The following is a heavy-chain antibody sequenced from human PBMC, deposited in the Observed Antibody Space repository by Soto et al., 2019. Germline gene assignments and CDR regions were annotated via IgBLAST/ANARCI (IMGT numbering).Heavy chain of an antibody. J-gene: IGHJ4*02. CDR3: ATEGAKTTWNFDY. D-gene: IGHD1-1*01. Sequence: GGSLRLSCAGSGFTFRSYAMSWVRQAPGKGLEWVAGVSPHGANTYYADSVRGRFIISRDDSRNTVSLDMNSLRGDDSAVYYCATEGAKTTWNFDYWGQGPVVTVSS. V-gene: IGHV3-23*01. CDR1: GFTFRSYA. CDR2: VSPHGANT.